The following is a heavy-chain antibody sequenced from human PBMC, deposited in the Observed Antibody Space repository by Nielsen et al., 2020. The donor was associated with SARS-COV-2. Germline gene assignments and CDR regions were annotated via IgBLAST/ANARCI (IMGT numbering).Heavy chain of an antibody. V-gene: IGHV1-2*02. CDR1: GYTFTGYY. CDR2: INPNSGGT. CDR3: ARGAWLDP. J-gene: IGHJ5*02. Sequence: ASVKVSCKASGYTFTGYYMHWVRQAPGQGLEWMGWINPNSGGTNYAQKFQGRVSMTRDTSTSTVSMELRSLRSEDTAVYYCARGAWLDPWGQRTLVSVSS. D-gene: IGHD1-26*01.